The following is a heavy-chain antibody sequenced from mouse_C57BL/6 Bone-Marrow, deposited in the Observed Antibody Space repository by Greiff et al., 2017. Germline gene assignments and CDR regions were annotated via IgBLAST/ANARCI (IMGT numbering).Heavy chain of an antibody. CDR2: IDPETGGT. D-gene: IGHD2-5*01. CDR3: TREGVLYYSNYGAMDY. V-gene: IGHV1-15*01. Sequence: QVQLKEPGAELVRPGASVTLSCKASGYTFTDYEMHWVKQTPVHGLEWIGAIDPETGGTAYNQKFKGKAILTADKSSSTAYMELRSLTSEDSAVYYCTREGVLYYSNYGAMDYWGQGTSVTVSS. J-gene: IGHJ4*01. CDR1: GYTFTDYE.